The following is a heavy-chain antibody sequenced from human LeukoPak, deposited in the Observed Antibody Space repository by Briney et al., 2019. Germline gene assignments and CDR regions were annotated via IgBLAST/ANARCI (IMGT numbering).Heavy chain of an antibody. V-gene: IGHV4-59*01. CDR2: IDYSGST. CDR1: GGSISSYY. CDR3: AQLVAVTSICF. D-gene: IGHD4-11*01. Sequence: SETLSLTCTVSGGSISSYYWSWIRQPPGKGLEWIGYIDYSGSTNYNPSLKSRITMSVDTSKNQFSLKLSSVTAADPPVYWCAQLVAVTSICFWGQGALVTVSS. J-gene: IGHJ4*02.